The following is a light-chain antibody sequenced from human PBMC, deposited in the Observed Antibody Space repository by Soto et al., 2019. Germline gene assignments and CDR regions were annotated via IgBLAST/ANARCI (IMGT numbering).Light chain of an antibody. J-gene: IGKJ1*01. CDR3: QQYNSYSTWT. V-gene: IGKV1-8*01. CDR1: QGISSY. Sequence: AIRMTQSPSPFSASTGDRVTITCRASQGISSYLAWYQQKPGKAPKLLIYKASSLESRVPSRFSGSGSGTEFTLTISSLQPDDFATYYCQQYNSYSTWTFGQGTKVDIK. CDR2: KAS.